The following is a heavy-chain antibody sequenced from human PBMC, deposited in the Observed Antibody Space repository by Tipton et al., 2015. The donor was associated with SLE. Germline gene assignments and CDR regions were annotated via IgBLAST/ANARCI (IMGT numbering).Heavy chain of an antibody. V-gene: IGHV4-34*01. CDR1: GGSFSGYY. CDR3: ARGYGIVVVINRGYFDY. CDR2: INHSGST. D-gene: IGHD3-22*01. Sequence: TLSLTCAVYGGSFSGYYWSWIRQPPGKGLEWIGEINHSGSTNYNPSLKSRVTISVDTSKNQVSLKLSSVTAADTAVYYCARGYGIVVVINRGYFDYWGQGTLVTVSS. J-gene: IGHJ4*02.